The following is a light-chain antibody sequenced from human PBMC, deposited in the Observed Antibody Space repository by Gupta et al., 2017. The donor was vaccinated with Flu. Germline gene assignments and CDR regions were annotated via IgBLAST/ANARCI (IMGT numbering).Light chain of an antibody. CDR2: DVS. Sequence: QSALTQPPSVSGSPGQAVTISCTGTSSDVGGYNYVSWYQHHPGKAPKVMIYDVSKRPSGVPDHFSGSNSGNTASLTISGLQAEDEADYYCCSYGGSYTSNVFGTGTKVTVL. CDR1: SSDVGGYNY. V-gene: IGLV2-11*01. CDR3: CSYGGSYTSNV. J-gene: IGLJ1*01.